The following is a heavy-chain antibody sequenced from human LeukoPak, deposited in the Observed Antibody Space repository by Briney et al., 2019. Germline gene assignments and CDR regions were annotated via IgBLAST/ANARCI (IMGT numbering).Heavy chain of an antibody. Sequence: ATVKVSCKASGYTFTSYYMHWVRQAPGQGLEWMGIINPSGGSTSYAQKFQGRVTMTRDTSTSTVYMELSSLRSEDTAVYYCARRYSGSYSHPGLDYWGQGTLVTVSS. CDR3: ARRYSGSYSHPGLDY. V-gene: IGHV1-46*01. D-gene: IGHD1-26*01. CDR1: GYTFTSYY. J-gene: IGHJ4*02. CDR2: INPSGGST.